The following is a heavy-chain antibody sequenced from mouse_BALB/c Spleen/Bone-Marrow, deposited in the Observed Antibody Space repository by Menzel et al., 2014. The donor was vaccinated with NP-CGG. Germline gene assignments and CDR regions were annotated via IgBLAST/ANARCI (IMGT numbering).Heavy chain of an antibody. CDR1: GYTFTSSW. CDR2: IHPNTDNT. Sequence: QVQLQQPGSVLVRPGASVKLSCKASGYTFTSSWLHWAKQRPGQGLEWIGEIHPNTDNTNYDEKFKGKATLTVDTSSGTACVDLSSLTAEDSAVYYFARHHRYAYYFDYWGQGTPLTVPS. CDR3: ARHHRYAYYFDY. J-gene: IGHJ2*01. D-gene: IGHD2-14*01. V-gene: IGHV1S130*01.